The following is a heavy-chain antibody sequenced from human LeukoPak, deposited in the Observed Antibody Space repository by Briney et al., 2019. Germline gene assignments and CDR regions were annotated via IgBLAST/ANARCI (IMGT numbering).Heavy chain of an antibody. V-gene: IGHV3-69-1*01. CDR2: ISVSGTI. D-gene: IGHD6-13*01. CDR3: ARIRGSTLPISYMDV. Sequence: GGSLRLSCTASGFRFGGYSIHWVRRAPGKGLEWLSYISVSGTIHADSVMGRVTVSRDNAKNSLYLQMNSLSVEDTAVYYCARIRGSTLPISYMDVWGKGTTVTVSS. CDR1: GFRFGGYS. J-gene: IGHJ6*03.